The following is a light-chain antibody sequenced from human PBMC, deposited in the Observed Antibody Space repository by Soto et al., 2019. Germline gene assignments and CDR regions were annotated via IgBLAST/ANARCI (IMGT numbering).Light chain of an antibody. CDR1: TGAVTSGHY. V-gene: IGLV7-43*01. Sequence: AVVTQEPSLNVSPGGTVTLTCASSTGAVTSGHYPKWFQQKPAKAPRALIYGTSNKHSWTPTRFSGSPLGGKAALTVSGVQPEDEAEYYCLLYYGGVLVVGTGTKPAVL. J-gene: IGLJ1*01. CDR3: LLYYGGVLV. CDR2: GTS.